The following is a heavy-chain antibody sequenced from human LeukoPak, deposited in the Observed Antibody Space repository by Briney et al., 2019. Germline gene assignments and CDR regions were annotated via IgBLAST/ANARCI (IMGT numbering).Heavy chain of an antibody. CDR1: GFTFSSYA. CDR2: SSSGSSTI. V-gene: IGHV3-48*01. Sequence: GRSLRLSCAASGFTFSSYAMHWVRQAPEKGLEWVSYSSSGSSTIYYADSVKGRFTISRDNAKDSLFLQMNSLRAEDTAVYYCARGEQDMATMSIDYWGQGTLVTVSS. J-gene: IGHJ4*02. CDR3: ARGEQDMATMSIDY. D-gene: IGHD5-24*01.